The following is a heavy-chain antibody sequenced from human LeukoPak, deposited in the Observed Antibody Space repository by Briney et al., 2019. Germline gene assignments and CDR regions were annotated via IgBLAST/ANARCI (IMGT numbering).Heavy chain of an antibody. J-gene: IGHJ4*02. V-gene: IGHV4-59*01. D-gene: IGHD5-18*01. CDR3: ARTLGYSYGYPDY. CDR1: GGSISSYY. CDR2: IYYSGST. Sequence: NSSETLSLTCTVSGGSISSYYWSWIRQPPGKGLEWIGYIYYSGSTNYNPSLKSRVTISVDTSKNQFSLKLSSVTAADTAVYYCARTLGYSYGYPDYWGQGTLVTVSS.